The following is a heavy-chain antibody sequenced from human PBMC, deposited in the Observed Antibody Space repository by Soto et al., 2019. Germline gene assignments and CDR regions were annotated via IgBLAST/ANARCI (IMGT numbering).Heavy chain of an antibody. D-gene: IGHD6-19*01. CDR3: ARVESVATLWFDP. CDR1: GGTFSSYA. V-gene: IGHV1-69*05. CDR2: IIPIFGTA. Sequence: QVQLVQSGAEVKKPGSSVKVSCKASGGTFSSYAISWVRQAPGQGLEWMGGIIPIFGTANYAQKFQGRVTXTXDXYTRTAYMELSSLRSEDTAVYYCARVESVATLWFDPWGQGTLVTVSS. J-gene: IGHJ5*02.